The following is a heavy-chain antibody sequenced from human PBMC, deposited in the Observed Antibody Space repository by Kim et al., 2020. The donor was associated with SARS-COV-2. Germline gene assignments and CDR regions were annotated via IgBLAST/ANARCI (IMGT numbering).Heavy chain of an antibody. D-gene: IGHD1-26*01. CDR2: IYHSGST. V-gene: IGHV4-4*02. CDR1: GGSISSSNW. CDR3: ARAASGGATKGPYFDY. Sequence: SETLSLTCAVSGGSISSSNWWSWVRQPPGKGLEWIGEIYHSGSTNYNPSLKSRVTISVDKSKNQFSLKLSSVTAADTAVYYCARAASGGATKGPYFDYWGQGTLVTVSS. J-gene: IGHJ4*02.